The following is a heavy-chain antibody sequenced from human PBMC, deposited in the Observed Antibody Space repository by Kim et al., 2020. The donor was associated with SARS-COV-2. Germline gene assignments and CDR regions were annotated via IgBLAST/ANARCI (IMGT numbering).Heavy chain of an antibody. CDR2: ISSSSSYI. CDR3: ARVGGASEQWLVLGYYYYGMDV. J-gene: IGHJ6*02. Sequence: GGSLRLSCAASGFTYSSYSMNWVRQAPGKGLEWVSSISSSSSYIYYADTVKGRFTISRDNAKNSLYLQMNSLRAEDTAVYYCARVGGASEQWLVLGYYYYGMDVWGQGTTVTVSS. D-gene: IGHD6-19*01. CDR1: GFTYSSYS. V-gene: IGHV3-21*01.